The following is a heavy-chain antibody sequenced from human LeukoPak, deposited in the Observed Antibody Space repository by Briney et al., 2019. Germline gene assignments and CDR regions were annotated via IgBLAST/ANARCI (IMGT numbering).Heavy chain of an antibody. J-gene: IGHJ1*01. D-gene: IGHD3-22*01. CDR1: GYTFTSYG. Sequence: ASVKVSCKASGYTFTSYGISWVRRAPGQGLEWMGWISAYNGNTNYAQKLQGRVTMTTDTSTSTAYMELRSLRSDDTAVYYCARTTYYYDSSGYFQHWGQGTLVTVSS. CDR3: ARTTYYYDSSGYFQH. V-gene: IGHV1-18*01. CDR2: ISAYNGNT.